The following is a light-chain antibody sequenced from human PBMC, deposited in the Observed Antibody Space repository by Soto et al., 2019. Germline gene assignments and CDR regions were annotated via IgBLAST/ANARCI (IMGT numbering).Light chain of an antibody. J-gene: IGLJ2*01. CDR1: SSDAGGYNY. CDR2: DVS. CDR3: SSYTGSSSVV. V-gene: IGLV2-14*01. Sequence: QSALTQPRSVSGSPGQSVTISCTATSSDAGGYNYVSWYQQHPGKAPKFMIYDVSNRPSGVSNRFSGSKSGNTASLTISGLQAEDEADYYCSSYTGSSSVVFGGGTKLTVL.